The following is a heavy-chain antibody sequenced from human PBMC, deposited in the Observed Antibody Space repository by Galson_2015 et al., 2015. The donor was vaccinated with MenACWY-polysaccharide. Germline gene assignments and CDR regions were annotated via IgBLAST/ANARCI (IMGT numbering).Heavy chain of an antibody. CDR3: ARDRPTHQQLVEFDY. J-gene: IGHJ4*02. Sequence: SLRLSCAASRFNFNTNRMTWVRQAPGKGLEWVANIKQDGSEKYYVDSVKGRFTISRDNAKNSLYLHLNSLRAEDTAMYYCARDRPTHQQLVEFDYWGQGTLVTVSS. D-gene: IGHD6-13*01. CDR2: IKQDGSEK. CDR1: RFNFNTNR. V-gene: IGHV3-7*01.